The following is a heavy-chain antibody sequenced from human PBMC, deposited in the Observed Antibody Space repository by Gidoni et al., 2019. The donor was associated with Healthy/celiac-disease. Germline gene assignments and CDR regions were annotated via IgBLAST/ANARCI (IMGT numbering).Heavy chain of an antibody. D-gene: IGHD4-4*01. CDR3: ARDQGSDDYIGVAATGPFDP. V-gene: IGHV4-4*02. CDR2: IYHSGST. J-gene: IGHJ5*02. Sequence: QVQLQESGPGLVKPSGTLSLTCAVSGGSISSSNWWSWVRQPPGKGLEWIGEIYHSGSTNYNPSLKSRVTISVDKSKNQFSLKLSSVTAADTAVYYCARDQGSDDYIGVAATGPFDPWGQGTLVTVSS. CDR1: GGSISSSNW.